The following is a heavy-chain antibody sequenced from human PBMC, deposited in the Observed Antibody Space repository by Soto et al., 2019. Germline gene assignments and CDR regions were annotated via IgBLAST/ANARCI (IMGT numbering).Heavy chain of an antibody. CDR2: IYYSGST. CDR1: GGSISSNIYS. D-gene: IGHD1-26*01. Sequence: PPDTLSLTCTVSGGSISSNIYSWAWFRQPPGKGLEWIGSIYYSGSTYYNPSLKSRVTISVDTSKNQFSLKLSSVTAADTAVYSSAVVGHSEYHSSVIDLWGQGTSVTVSS. J-gene: IGHJ6*02. V-gene: IGHV4-39*01. CDR3: AVVGHSEYHSSVIDL.